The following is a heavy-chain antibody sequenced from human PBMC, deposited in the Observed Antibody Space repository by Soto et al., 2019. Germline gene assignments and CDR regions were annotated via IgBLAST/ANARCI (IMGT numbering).Heavy chain of an antibody. CDR1: GGSVTNSSYY. V-gene: IGHV4-39*01. CDR3: VSQRTTVLTQAYFDY. D-gene: IGHD4-17*01. J-gene: IGHJ4*02. CDR2: VYYRGRS. Sequence: SETLSLTCTVSGGSVTNSSYYWGWIRQSPGKGLEWIGSVYYRGRSYSKSSVKSRVTISVDTSKNQFSLNFNSVTASDMALYYCVSQRTTVLTQAYFDYWGPGALVTVSS.